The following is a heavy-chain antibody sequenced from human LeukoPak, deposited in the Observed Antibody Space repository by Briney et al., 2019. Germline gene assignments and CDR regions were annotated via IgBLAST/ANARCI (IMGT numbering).Heavy chain of an antibody. D-gene: IGHD3-10*01. CDR3: ARSQAGYYGSGSYPYYYYYGMDV. V-gene: IGHV1-69*13. CDR1: GGTFSSYA. CDR2: IIPIFGTA. Sequence: GASVKVSCKVSGGTFSSYAISWVRQAPGQGLEWMGGIIPIFGTANYAQKFQGRVTITADESTSTAYMELSSLRSEDTAVYYCARSQAGYYGSGSYPYYYYYGMDVWGKGTTVTVSS. J-gene: IGHJ6*04.